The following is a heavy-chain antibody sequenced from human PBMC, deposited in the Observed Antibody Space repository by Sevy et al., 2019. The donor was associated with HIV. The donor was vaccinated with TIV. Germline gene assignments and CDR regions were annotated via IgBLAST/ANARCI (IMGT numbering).Heavy chain of an antibody. Sequence: SESLSLTCAVSGGSITSTDFSCSWIRQAPGRGLEWIGFIHHAGSTYYNPSFQSRVTISVDRPRNEFSLKLSSVTASDTAVYYCARVIRRGNLAFDIWGQGTLVTVSS. J-gene: IGHJ3*02. CDR3: ARVIRRGNLAFDI. CDR1: GGSITSTDFS. CDR2: IHHAGST. V-gene: IGHV4-30-2*01. D-gene: IGHD2-15*01.